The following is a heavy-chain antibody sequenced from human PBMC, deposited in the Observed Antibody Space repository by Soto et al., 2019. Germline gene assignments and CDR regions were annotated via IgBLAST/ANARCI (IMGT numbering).Heavy chain of an antibody. D-gene: IGHD4-17*01. CDR2: IYPGDSET. Sequence: GESLKISCKGSGYSFTSYWIGWVRQMPGKGLEWMGIIYPGDSETGYRPSFQGQVTISADKSISTAYLQWSSLEASDTAMYYCARHSEDTVTPDFWGQGTLVTAPQ. V-gene: IGHV5-51*01. J-gene: IGHJ4*02. CDR1: GYSFTSYW. CDR3: ARHSEDTVTPDF.